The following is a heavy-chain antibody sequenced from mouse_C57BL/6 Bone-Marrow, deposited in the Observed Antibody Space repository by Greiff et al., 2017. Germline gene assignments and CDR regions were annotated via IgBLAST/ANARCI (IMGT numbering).Heavy chain of an antibody. D-gene: IGHD2-2*01. CDR2: IYPSDSET. CDR1: GYTFTSYW. CDR3: AIGIYYGCDWFAY. V-gene: IGHV1-61*01. Sequence: QVQLQQPGAELVRPGSSVKLSCKASGYTFTSYWMDWVKQRPGQGLEWIGNIYPSDSETHYNQKFKDKATLTVDKSSSTAYMQLSSLTSEDSAVYCCAIGIYYGCDWFAYWGQGTRVTVSA. J-gene: IGHJ3*01.